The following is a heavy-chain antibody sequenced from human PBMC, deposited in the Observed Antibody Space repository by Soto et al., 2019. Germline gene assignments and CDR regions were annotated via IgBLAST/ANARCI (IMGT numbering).Heavy chain of an antibody. CDR2: ISSSSSTI. Sequence: GGSLRLSCAASGFTFSSYSMNWVRQAPGKGLEWVSYISSSSSTIYYADSVKGRFTISRENAKNSLYLQMNSLRAEDTAVYYCARVIPRIAVALLSEDYWGQGTLVTVSS. D-gene: IGHD6-19*01. CDR1: GFTFSSYS. J-gene: IGHJ4*02. V-gene: IGHV3-48*01. CDR3: ARVIPRIAVALLSEDY.